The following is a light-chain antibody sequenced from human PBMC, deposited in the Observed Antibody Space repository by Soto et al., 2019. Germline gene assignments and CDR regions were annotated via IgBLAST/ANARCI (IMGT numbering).Light chain of an antibody. V-gene: IGKV3-15*01. CDR2: DAS. Sequence: EIVMTQSPATLSVSPGERATLSCRASQRVSRNLAWYQQKPGQAPRLLIYDASTRATGIPDRFSGSGSETEFTLTISSLQSEDCAIYYCQQYHTWPITFGGGTKVEIK. CDR3: QQYHTWPIT. J-gene: IGKJ4*01. CDR1: QRVSRN.